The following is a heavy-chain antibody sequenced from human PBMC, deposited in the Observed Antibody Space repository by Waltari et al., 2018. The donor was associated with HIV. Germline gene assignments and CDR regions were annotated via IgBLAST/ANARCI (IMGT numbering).Heavy chain of an antibody. Sequence: QVQLQQRGAILLRPSETLSLPCAVSGGSFSGYSWNWIRQAPGKGLEWIGEMNQRGGTNYNASLESRITISVDTSNNYFSLEMNSVTAADTAVYFCARGLRTVTPRNWGPGTLVTVSS. V-gene: IGHV4-34*01. D-gene: IGHD4-17*01. J-gene: IGHJ4*02. CDR2: MNQRGGT. CDR1: GGSFSGYS. CDR3: ARGLRTVTPRN.